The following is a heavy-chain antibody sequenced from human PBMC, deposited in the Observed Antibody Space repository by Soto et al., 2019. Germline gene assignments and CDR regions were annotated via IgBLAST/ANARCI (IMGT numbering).Heavy chain of an antibody. V-gene: IGHV4-34*01. CDR1: GGSFSGYY. Sequence: PSETLSLTCAVYGGSFSGYYWSWIRQPPGKGLEWIGEINHSGSTNYNPSLKSRVTISVDTSKNQFSLKLSSVTAADTAVYYCARKPARGVIRGWFDPWGQGTLVTVSS. J-gene: IGHJ5*02. CDR3: ARKPARGVIRGWFDP. CDR2: INHSGST. D-gene: IGHD3-10*01.